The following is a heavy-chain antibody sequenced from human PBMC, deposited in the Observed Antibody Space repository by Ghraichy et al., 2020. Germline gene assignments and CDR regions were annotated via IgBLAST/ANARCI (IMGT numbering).Heavy chain of an antibody. CDR1: GGTFSSYA. CDR2: IIPIFGTA. V-gene: IGHV1-69*13. J-gene: IGHJ4*02. Sequence: SVKVSCKASGGTFSSYAISWVRQAPGQGLEWMGGIIPIFGTANYAQKFQGRVTITADESTSTAYMELSSLRSEDTAVYYCARDRWAEYSSSPYYFDYWGQGTLVTVSS. D-gene: IGHD6-6*01. CDR3: ARDRWAEYSSSPYYFDY.